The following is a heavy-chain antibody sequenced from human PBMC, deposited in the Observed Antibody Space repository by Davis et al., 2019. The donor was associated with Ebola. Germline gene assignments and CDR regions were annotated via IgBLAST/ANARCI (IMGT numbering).Heavy chain of an antibody. CDR1: GFTFSSYA. J-gene: IGHJ6*02. Sequence: PGGSLRLSCAASGFTFSSYAMSWVRQAPGKRLEWVSAISGSGGSTYYADSVKGRFTISRDNSKNTLYLQMNSLRAEDTAVYYCAKVRGPYYYYYYGMDVWGQGTTVTVSS. CDR3: AKVRGPYYYYYYGMDV. CDR2: ISGSGGST. D-gene: IGHD3-10*01. V-gene: IGHV3-23*01.